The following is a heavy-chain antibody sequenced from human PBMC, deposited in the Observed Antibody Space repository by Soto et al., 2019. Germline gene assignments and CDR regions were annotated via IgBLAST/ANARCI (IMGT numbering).Heavy chain of an antibody. CDR3: AIAPDCSGGSCYFPY. J-gene: IGHJ4*02. CDR2: ISSSGSTI. Sequence: GGSLRLSCAASGFTFSDYYMSWIRQAPGKGLEWVSYISSSGSTIYYADSVKGRFTISRDNAKNSLYLQMNSLRAEDTAVYYCAIAPDCSGGSCYFPYWGQGTLVTVSS. D-gene: IGHD2-15*01. V-gene: IGHV3-11*01. CDR1: GFTFSDYY.